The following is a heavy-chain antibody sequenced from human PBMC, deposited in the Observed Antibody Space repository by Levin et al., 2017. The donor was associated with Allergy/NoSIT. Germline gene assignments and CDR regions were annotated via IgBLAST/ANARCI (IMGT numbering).Heavy chain of an antibody. V-gene: IGHV3-23*01. D-gene: IGHD1-26*01. J-gene: IGHJ4*02. CDR1: GLTFSNNG. CDR2: ISRTGSRT. Sequence: GGSLRLSCGVSGLTFSNNGMTWVRQAPGKGLEWVSSISRTGSRTYYADSVKGRFTISRDNSKNTLSLHMNSLRSEDTVVYHCATGYSSSYYSFVYWGQGILVTVSS. CDR3: ATGYSSSYYSFVY.